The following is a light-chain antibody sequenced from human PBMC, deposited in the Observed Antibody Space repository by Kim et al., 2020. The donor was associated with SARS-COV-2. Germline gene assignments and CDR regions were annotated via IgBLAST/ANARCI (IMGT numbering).Light chain of an antibody. Sequence: QTATIACTGSSSNIGAGYDVHWYQQLPGTAPKLLIYGNSNRPSGVPDRFSGSKSGTSASLAITGLQAEDEADYYCQSYDSSLSGVVFGGGTQLTVL. CDR3: QSYDSSLSGVV. V-gene: IGLV1-40*01. J-gene: IGLJ2*01. CDR1: SSNIGAGYD. CDR2: GNS.